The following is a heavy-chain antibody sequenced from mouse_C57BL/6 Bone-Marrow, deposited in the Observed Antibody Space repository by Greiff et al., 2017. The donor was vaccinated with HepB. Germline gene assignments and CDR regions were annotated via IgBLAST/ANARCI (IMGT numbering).Heavy chain of an antibody. V-gene: IGHV5-6*02. CDR2: ISSGGSYT. CDR1: GFAFSSYG. J-gene: IGHJ3*01. D-gene: IGHD1-1*02. Sequence: EVKLVESGGDLVKPGGSLKLSCAASGFAFSSYGMSWVRQTPDKRLEWVATISSGGSYTYYPDSVKGRFTISRDNAKNTLYLQMSSLKSEDTAMYYCARRGGKDYWGQGTLVTVSA. CDR3: ARRGGKDY.